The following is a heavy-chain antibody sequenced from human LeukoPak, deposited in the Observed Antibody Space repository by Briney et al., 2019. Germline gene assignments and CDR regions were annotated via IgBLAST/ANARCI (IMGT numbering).Heavy chain of an antibody. Sequence: GGSLRLSCAASGFTFSSYAMTWVRQAPGKGLEWVSSIRGSGDSTYYADSVKGRFTISRDNSKNTLYLQMNSLRAEDTAVYYCAKDLPVYSSSWPVPQGDYWGQGTLVTVSS. CDR2: IRGSGDST. D-gene: IGHD6-13*01. CDR1: GFTFSSYA. J-gene: IGHJ4*02. CDR3: AKDLPVYSSSWPVPQGDY. V-gene: IGHV3-23*01.